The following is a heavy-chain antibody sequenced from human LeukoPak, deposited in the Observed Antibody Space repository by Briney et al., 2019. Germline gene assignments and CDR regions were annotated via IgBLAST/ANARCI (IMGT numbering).Heavy chain of an antibody. CDR1: GFSLRTSGMC. CDR2: IDWDDDK. Sequence: SGPTLVNPTQTLTLTCTFSGFSLRTSGMCVRWIHQPPGKALEWLARIDWDDDKYYSTSLKTRLPISKDTSKNQVVLTMTNMDPVETATYYCASTTPVDTAMEGAFNYWGQGTLVTVSS. V-gene: IGHV2-70*11. CDR3: ASTTPVDTAMEGAFNY. D-gene: IGHD5-18*01. J-gene: IGHJ4*03.